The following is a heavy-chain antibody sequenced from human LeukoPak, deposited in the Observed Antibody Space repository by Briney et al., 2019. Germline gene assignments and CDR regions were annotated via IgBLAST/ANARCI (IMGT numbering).Heavy chain of an antibody. CDR1: GYTFTGYY. J-gene: IGHJ3*02. CDR3: ARDLGATGVEGAFDI. CDR2: INPSGGST. Sequence: ASVKVSCKASGYTFTGYYMHWVRQAPGQGLEWMGIINPSGGSTSYAQKFQGRVTMTRDTSTSTVYMELSSLRSEDTAVYYCARDLGATGVEGAFDIWGQGTMVTVSS. V-gene: IGHV1-46*01. D-gene: IGHD1-26*01.